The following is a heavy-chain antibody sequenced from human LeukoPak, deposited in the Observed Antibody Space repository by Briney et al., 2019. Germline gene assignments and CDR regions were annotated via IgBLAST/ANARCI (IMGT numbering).Heavy chain of an antibody. Sequence: TLSLTCTVSGGSISSGGYYWSWIRQHPGKGLEWIGYIYYSGNTYYTPSLKSRITISVDTSKNQFSLKLSSVTAADTAVYYCARVSMRHSYYMDVWGEGTTVTVSS. CDR2: IYYSGNT. D-gene: IGHD2-8*01. CDR3: ARVSMRHSYYMDV. CDR1: GGSISSGGYY. V-gene: IGHV4-31*03. J-gene: IGHJ6*03.